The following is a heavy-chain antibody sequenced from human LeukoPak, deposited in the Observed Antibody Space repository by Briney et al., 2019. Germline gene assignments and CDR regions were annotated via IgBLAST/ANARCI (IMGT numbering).Heavy chain of an antibody. J-gene: IGHJ6*03. V-gene: IGHV1-18*01. CDR3: ARSPRVDIVLMVYAIHYYYYMDV. CDR1: GYTFTSYG. D-gene: IGHD2-8*01. Sequence: ASVKVSCKASGYTFTSYGISWVRQAPGQGLEWMGWISAYNGNTNYAQKLQGRVTITRNTSISTAYMELSSLRSEDTAVYYCARSPRVDIVLMVYAIHYYYYMDVWGKGTTVTVSS. CDR2: ISAYNGNT.